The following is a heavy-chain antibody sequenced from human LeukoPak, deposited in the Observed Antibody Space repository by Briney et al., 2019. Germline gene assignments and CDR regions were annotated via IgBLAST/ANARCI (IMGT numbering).Heavy chain of an antibody. CDR3: AREAYYDFWSGYYDASYFDY. D-gene: IGHD3-3*01. CDR2: IYYSGST. Sequence: SETLSLTCTVSGGSISSYYWSWIRQPPGKGLEWIGYIYYSGSTNYNPSLKSRVTISVDTSKNQFSLKLSSVTAADTAVYYCAREAYYDFWSGYYDASYFDYWGQGTLVTVSS. J-gene: IGHJ4*02. V-gene: IGHV4-59*12. CDR1: GGSISSYY.